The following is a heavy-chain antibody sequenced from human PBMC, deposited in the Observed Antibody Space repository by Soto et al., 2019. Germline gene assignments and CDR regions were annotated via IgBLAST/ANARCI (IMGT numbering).Heavy chain of an antibody. CDR2: ISGSGGST. CDR1: GFTFNTYA. CDR3: AKGATSSWYGGQFDC. Sequence: VGSLRLSCAASGFTFNTYAVNWVRQAPGKGLEWVSAISGSGGSTYYADSVKGRFTISRDNSKNTLYLQMNSLRAEDTAVYYCAKGATSSWYGGQFDCWGQGTQVTVSS. J-gene: IGHJ4*02. D-gene: IGHD6-13*01. V-gene: IGHV3-23*01.